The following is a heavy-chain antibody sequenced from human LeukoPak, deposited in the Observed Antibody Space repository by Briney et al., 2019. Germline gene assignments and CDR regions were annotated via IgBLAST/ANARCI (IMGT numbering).Heavy chain of an antibody. CDR1: GFTFSSYS. CDR3: ARDNAAAGAEYFQH. J-gene: IGHJ1*01. V-gene: IGHV3-21*01. CDR2: ISSSSSYI. D-gene: IGHD6-13*01. Sequence: GGSLRLSCAASGFTFSSYSMNWVRQAPGKGLEWVSSISSSSSYIYYADSVKGRFTISRDNAKNSLYLQMNSLRAEDTAVYYCARDNAAAGAEYFQHWGQGNLVTVSS.